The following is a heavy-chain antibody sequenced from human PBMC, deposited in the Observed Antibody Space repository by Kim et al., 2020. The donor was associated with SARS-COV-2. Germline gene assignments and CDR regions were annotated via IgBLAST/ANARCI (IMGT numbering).Heavy chain of an antibody. V-gene: IGHV3-43*02. D-gene: IGHD3-9*01. J-gene: IGHJ6*02. CDR2: ISGDGGST. CDR3: AKDIGPETTLTGYYIHYYYYYYGMDV. Sequence: GGSLRLSCAASGFTFDDYAMHWVRQAPGKGLEWVSLISGDGGSTYYVDSVKGRFTISRDNSKNSLYLQMNSLRTEDTALYYCAKDIGPETTLTGYYIHYYYYYYGMDVWGQGTTVTVSS. CDR1: GFTFDDYA.